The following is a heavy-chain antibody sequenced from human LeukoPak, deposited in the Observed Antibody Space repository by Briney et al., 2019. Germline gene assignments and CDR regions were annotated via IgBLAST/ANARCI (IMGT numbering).Heavy chain of an antibody. CDR3: AREFGWELQGGDAFDI. CDR1: GFTFSSYW. D-gene: IGHD1-26*01. CDR2: IKEDGSEK. Sequence: PGGSLRLSCAASGFTFSSYWMSWVRQAPGKGLEWVANIKEDGSEKNYVDSVKGRFTISRDNAKNSLYLQMNSLRAEDTAVYYCAREFGWELQGGDAFDIWGQGTMVTVSS. V-gene: IGHV3-7*01. J-gene: IGHJ3*02.